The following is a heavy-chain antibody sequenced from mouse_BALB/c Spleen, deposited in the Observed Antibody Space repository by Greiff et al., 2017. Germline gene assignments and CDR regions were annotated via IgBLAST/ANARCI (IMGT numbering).Heavy chain of an antibody. CDR1: GFTFTDSN. CDR2: IDPDYGGT. CDR3: ARTCYGNLDY. Sequence: EVQLVESGPELVKPGASVKISCTASGFTFTDSNMNWVKQSNGKSLEWIGNIDPDYGGTSDNQKFKGKATLTVDKSSNTAYLQLKSLTSEDSAVYDCARTCYGNLDYWGQGTTLTVSS. V-gene: IGHV1S135*01. D-gene: IGHD2-10*01. J-gene: IGHJ2*01.